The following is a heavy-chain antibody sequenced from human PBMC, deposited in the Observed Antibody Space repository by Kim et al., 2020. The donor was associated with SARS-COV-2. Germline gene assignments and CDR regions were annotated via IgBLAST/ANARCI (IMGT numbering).Heavy chain of an antibody. CDR1: GGSFSGYY. D-gene: IGHD2-2*01. CDR2: INHSGST. Sequence: SETLSLTCAVYGGSFSGYYWSWIRQPPGKGLEWIGEINHSGSTNYNPSLKSRVTISVDTSKNQFSLKLSSVTAADTAVYYCARGSTFQDIVVVPAAMYRWSRGYDYWGQGTLVTVSS. J-gene: IGHJ4*02. CDR3: ARGSTFQDIVVVPAAMYRWSRGYDY. V-gene: IGHV4-34*01.